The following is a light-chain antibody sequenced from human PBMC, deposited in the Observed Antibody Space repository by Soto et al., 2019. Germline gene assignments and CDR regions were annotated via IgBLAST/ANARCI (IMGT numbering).Light chain of an antibody. CDR3: SSYAGSSTLYV. V-gene: IGLV2-14*01. Sequence: QSALTQPASVSGSPGQSITVSCTGTSSDVGGYNFVSWYQQHPGKAPKLMIYEVGNRPSGVSNRFSGSKSGNTASLTISGLQAEDEADYFCSSYAGSSTLYVFGTGTQLTVL. J-gene: IGLJ1*01. CDR2: EVG. CDR1: SSDVGGYNF.